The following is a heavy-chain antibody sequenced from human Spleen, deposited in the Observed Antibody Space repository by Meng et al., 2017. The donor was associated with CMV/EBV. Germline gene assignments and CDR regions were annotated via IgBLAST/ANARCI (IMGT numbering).Heavy chain of an antibody. CDR3: ARLFHTSLGTNYYYGMDV. CDR1: GYTFTGYY. CDR2: INPNSGGT. J-gene: IGHJ6*02. D-gene: IGHD3/OR15-3a*01. V-gene: IGHV1-2*02. Sequence: ASVKVSCKASGYTFTGYYMHWVRQAPGQGLEWMGWINPNSGGTNYAQKFQGRVTMTRDTSIGTAYMELSRLRSDDTAVYYCARLFHTSLGTNYYYGMDVWGQGTTVTVSS.